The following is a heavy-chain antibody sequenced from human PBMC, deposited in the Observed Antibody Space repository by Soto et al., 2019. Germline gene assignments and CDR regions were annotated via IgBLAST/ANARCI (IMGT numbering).Heavy chain of an antibody. CDR1: GGSISSYY. Sequence: QVQLQESGPGLVKPSETLSLTCTVSGGSISSYYWSWIRQPPGKGLEWIGYIYYSGSTNYNPSLKSRVTISVDTSKNQFSLKLSSVTAADTAVYYCARDSSGWSSGHWFDPWGQGTLVTVSS. J-gene: IGHJ5*02. V-gene: IGHV4-59*01. CDR3: ARDSSGWSSGHWFDP. CDR2: IYYSGST. D-gene: IGHD6-19*01.